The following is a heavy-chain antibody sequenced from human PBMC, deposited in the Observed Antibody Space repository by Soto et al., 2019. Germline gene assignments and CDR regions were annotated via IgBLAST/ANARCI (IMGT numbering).Heavy chain of an antibody. V-gene: IGHV4-39*01. CDR2: IYYSGST. CDR3: ARCITMVRGVILWFDP. D-gene: IGHD3-10*01. CDR1: GGSISSSSYY. J-gene: IGHJ5*02. Sequence: PSETLSLTCTVSGGSISSSSYYWGWIRQPPGKGLEWIGSIYYSGSTYYNPSLKSRVTISVDTSKNQFSLKLSSVTAADTAVYYCARCITMVRGVILWFDPWGQGTLVTAPQ.